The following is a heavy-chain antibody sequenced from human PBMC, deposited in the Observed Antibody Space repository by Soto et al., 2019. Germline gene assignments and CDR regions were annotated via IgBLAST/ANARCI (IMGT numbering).Heavy chain of an antibody. J-gene: IGHJ3*02. CDR1: GFTFSSYG. D-gene: IGHD6-19*01. CDR3: ARQGYSSGWASDNGAFDI. Sequence: GGSLRLSCAASGFTFSSYGMHWVRQAPGKGLEWVAVIWYDGSNKYYADSVKGRFTISRDNSKNTLYLQMNSLRAEDTAVYYCARQGYSSGWASDNGAFDIWGQGTMVTVSS. V-gene: IGHV3-33*01. CDR2: IWYDGSNK.